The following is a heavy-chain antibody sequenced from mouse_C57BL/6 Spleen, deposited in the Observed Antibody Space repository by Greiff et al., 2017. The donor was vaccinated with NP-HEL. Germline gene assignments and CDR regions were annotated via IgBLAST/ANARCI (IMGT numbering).Heavy chain of an antibody. CDR1: GYTFTSYW. D-gene: IGHD2-4*01. V-gene: IGHV1-61*01. CDR2: IYPSDSET. CDR3: ARADYDYAEI. J-gene: IGHJ1*03. Sequence: QVQLQQPGAELVRPGSSVKLSCKASGYTFTSYWMDWVKQRPGQGLEWIGNIYPSDSETHYNQKFKDKATLTVDKSSSTAYMQLSSLTSEASAVYYCARADYDYAEIWGTGTTVTVSS.